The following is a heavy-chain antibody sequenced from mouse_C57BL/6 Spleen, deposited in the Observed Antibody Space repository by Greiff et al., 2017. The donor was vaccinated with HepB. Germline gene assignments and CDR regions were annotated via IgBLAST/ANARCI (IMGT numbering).Heavy chain of an antibody. CDR3: AIGGSRRGYAMDY. CDR1: GYTFTDYN. V-gene: IGHV1-22*01. J-gene: IGHJ4*01. D-gene: IGHD1-1*01. CDR2: INPNNGGT. Sequence: EVQLQQSGPELVKPGASVKMSCKASGYTFTDYNMHWVKQSHGKSLEWIGYINPNNGGTSYNQKFKGKATLTVNKSSSTAYMELRSLTSEDSAVYYCAIGGSRRGYAMDYWGQGTSVTVSS.